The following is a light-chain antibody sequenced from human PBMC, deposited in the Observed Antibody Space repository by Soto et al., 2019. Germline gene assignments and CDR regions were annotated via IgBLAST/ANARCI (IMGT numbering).Light chain of an antibody. CDR3: QQYQNLWT. CDR1: QTIYSN. V-gene: IGKV3-15*01. Sequence: VTKQSPATLSVSPGERATLSCRAGQTIYSNVAWYQQRPGQAPRLLIYRASTRATGVPARFSGSGSGTEFTLTISSLQSEDFALYYCQQYQNLWTFGQGTKVDI. CDR2: RAS. J-gene: IGKJ1*01.